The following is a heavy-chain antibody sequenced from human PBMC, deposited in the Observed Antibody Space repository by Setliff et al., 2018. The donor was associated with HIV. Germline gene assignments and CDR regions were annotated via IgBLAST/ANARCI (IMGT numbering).Heavy chain of an antibody. CDR2: IDYTGKT. CDR3: ARGGYSSSWYTYYGMDV. CDR1: GGSISSSSYY. Sequence: SETLSLTCIVSGGSISSSSYYWGWIRQPPGKGLEWIGSIDYTGKTHYNPSLKSRVTISVDTSKNQFSLKLSSVTAADTAVYYCARGGYSSSWYTYYGMDVWGQGTTVTVSS. J-gene: IGHJ6*02. V-gene: IGHV4-39*07. D-gene: IGHD6-13*01.